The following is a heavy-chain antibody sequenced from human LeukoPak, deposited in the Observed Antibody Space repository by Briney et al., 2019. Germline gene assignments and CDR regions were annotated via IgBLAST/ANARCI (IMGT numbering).Heavy chain of an antibody. CDR2: ISYDGSNK. CDR3: AKDGGLWVSAHWGDS. V-gene: IGHV3-30*04. CDR1: GFTFSSYA. Sequence: VQPGRSLRLSCAASGFTFSSYAMHWVRQAPGKGLEWVAVISYDGSNKYYADSVKGRFTVSRDDSKNTLYLQMNSLRAEDTAVYYCAKDGGLWVSAHWGDSWGRGTLVTVSS. D-gene: IGHD7-27*01. J-gene: IGHJ4*02.